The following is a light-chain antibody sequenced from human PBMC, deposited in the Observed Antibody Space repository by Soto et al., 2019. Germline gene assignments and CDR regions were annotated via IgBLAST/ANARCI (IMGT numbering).Light chain of an antibody. CDR1: SGSVSTSYY. J-gene: IGLJ3*02. CDR2: STS. Sequence: QAVVTQEPSFSVSPGGTVTLTCGLSSGSVSTSYYPSWYQQTPGQAPRSLIYSTSTRSSGVPDRFSGSILGNKAALTITGAQTDDESDYYCVLYMGSGIWVFGGGTKVTVL. V-gene: IGLV8-61*01. CDR3: VLYMGSGIWV.